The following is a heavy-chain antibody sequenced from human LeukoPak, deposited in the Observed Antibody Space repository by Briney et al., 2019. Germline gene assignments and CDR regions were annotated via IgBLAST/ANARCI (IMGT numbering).Heavy chain of an antibody. V-gene: IGHV4-39*01. D-gene: IGHD3-16*01. CDR2: FHYSGSN. J-gene: IGHJ4*02. CDR3: ARQVTFGYAYAYYFDY. Sequence: TPSETLSLTCTVSGGSISSTYYYWGWIRQPPGKGLEWIGNFHYSGSNSYNPSFKSRVTISVDTSKNQFSLRLSSVTAADTAVYYCARQVTFGYAYAYYFDYWGQGTLVTVSS. CDR1: GGSISSTYYY.